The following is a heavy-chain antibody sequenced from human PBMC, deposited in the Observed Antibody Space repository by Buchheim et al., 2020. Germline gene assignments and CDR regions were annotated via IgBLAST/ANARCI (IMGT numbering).Heavy chain of an antibody. D-gene: IGHD3-16*01. CDR1: GGSFSGYY. CDR3: ARGRRMITFGGSDY. J-gene: IGHJ4*02. Sequence: QVQLQQWGAGLLKPSETLSLTCAVYGGSFSGYYWRWIRQPPGMGLEWIGEINHSGSTNYNPSLKSRVTISVDTAKNQFSLKLSSVAAADAAVYYCARGRRMITFGGSDYWGQGTL. V-gene: IGHV4-34*01. CDR2: INHSGST.